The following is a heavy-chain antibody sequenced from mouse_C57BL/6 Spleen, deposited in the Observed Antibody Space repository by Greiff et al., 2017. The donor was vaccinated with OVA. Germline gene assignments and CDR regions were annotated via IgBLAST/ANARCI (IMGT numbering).Heavy chain of an antibody. D-gene: IGHD2-4*01. J-gene: IGHJ2*01. Sequence: QVQLKESGAELARPGASVKLSCKASGYTFTSYGISWVKQRTGQGLEWIGEIYPRSGNTYYNEKFKGKATLTADKSSSTAYMELRSLTSEDSAVYFCARSPTYYDYAYWGQGTTLTVSS. CDR3: ARSPTYYDYAY. CDR2: IYPRSGNT. CDR1: GYTFTSYG. V-gene: IGHV1-81*01.